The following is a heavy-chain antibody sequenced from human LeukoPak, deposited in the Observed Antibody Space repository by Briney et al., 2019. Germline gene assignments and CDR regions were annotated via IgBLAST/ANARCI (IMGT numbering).Heavy chain of an antibody. J-gene: IGHJ4*02. CDR3: ARDHPSTVTTFDY. Sequence: GGSLRLSCAAFGFTFSDYYMSWIRQAPGKGLEWVSYISSSSSTIYYADSVKGRFTISRDNAKNSLYLQMNSLRAEDTAVYYCARDHPSTVTTFDYWGQGTLVTVSS. V-gene: IGHV3-11*04. D-gene: IGHD4-17*01. CDR2: ISSSSSTI. CDR1: GFTFSDYY.